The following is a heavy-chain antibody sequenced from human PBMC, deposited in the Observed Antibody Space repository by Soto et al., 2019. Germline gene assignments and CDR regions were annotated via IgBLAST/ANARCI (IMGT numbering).Heavy chain of an antibody. D-gene: IGHD3-22*01. CDR3: AKGTYGGSAPYDYGMDV. CDR2: ISFDEAKDK. CDR1: GFTFSDYG. J-gene: IGHJ6*02. V-gene: IGHV3-30*18. Sequence: QVQLVESGGGVVQPGGSLTLSCAASGFTFSDYGMHWVRQAPGKWLEWLTFISFDEAKDKYYSAPVRGRFSISRDNSKNTLSLQMNSLRSEDTAVYYCAKGTYGGSAPYDYGMDVWGQGTTVTVSS.